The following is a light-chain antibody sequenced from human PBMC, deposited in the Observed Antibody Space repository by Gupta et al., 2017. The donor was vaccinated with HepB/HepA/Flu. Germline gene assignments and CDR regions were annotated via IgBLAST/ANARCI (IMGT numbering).Light chain of an antibody. J-gene: IGKJ4*01. CDR3: QQNGSSPLT. CDR2: GAS. V-gene: IGKV3-20*01. CDR1: QSVSSSY. Sequence: EIVLTQPPATLSLSPGERATLSCRASQSVSSSYLAWYQQKPGQAPRLLIYGASSRATGLPDRFSGSASATDFTLTISILDPEDFAVYYCQQNGSSPLTFGGGTKVEIK.